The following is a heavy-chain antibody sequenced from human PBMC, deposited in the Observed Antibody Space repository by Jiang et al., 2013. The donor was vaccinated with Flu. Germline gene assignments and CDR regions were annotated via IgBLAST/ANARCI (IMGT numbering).Heavy chain of an antibody. CDR1: GYTFTSYA. D-gene: IGHD3-10*01. V-gene: IGHV7-4-1*02. J-gene: IGHJ5*02. CDR2: INTNTGNP. Sequence: KPGASVKVSCKASGYTFTSYAMNWVRQAPGQGLEWMGWINTNTGNPTYAQGFTGRFVFSLDTSVSTAYLQISSLKAEDTAVYYCAIDMVRGVIINWFDPWGQGTLVTVSS. CDR3: AIDMVRGVIINWFDP.